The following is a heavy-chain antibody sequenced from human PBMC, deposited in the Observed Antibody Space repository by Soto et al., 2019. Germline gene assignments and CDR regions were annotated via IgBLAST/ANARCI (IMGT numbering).Heavy chain of an antibody. CDR1: GFTFSSYG. D-gene: IGHD5-12*01. CDR2: ISYDGSNK. J-gene: IGHJ4*02. Sequence: GGSLRLSCAASGFTFSSYGMHWVRQAPGKGLEWVAVISYDGSNKYYADSVKGRFTISRDNSKNTLYLQMNSLRAEDTAVYYCAKVVLLPPDRATIEDYFDYWGQGTLVTVSS. V-gene: IGHV3-30*18. CDR3: AKVVLLPPDRATIEDYFDY.